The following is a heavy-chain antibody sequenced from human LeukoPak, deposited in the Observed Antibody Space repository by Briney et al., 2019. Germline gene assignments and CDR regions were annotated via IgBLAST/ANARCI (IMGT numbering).Heavy chain of an antibody. Sequence: SETLSLTCTVSGGSISSGDYYWSWIRQPPGKGLEWIGHIYYSGTTSGNTNYNPSLKSRVTISIDTAKNQFSLQVRSVTAADTAVYYCARGSGRYYYYGVDVWGQGTTVAVS. J-gene: IGHJ6*02. V-gene: IGHV4-61*08. D-gene: IGHD7-27*01. CDR2: IYYSGTTSGNT. CDR3: ARGSGRYYYYGVDV. CDR1: GGSISSGDYY.